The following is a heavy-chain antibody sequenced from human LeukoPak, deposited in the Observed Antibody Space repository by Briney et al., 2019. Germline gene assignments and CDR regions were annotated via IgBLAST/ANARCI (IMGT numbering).Heavy chain of an antibody. J-gene: IGHJ5*02. CDR2: INWNGGST. Sequence: GGSLRLSCAASGFTFGDYGMSWVRQAPGKGLEWVSGINWNGGSTGYADSVKGRFTISRDNAKNSLYLQLNSLRAEDTALYYCARDPPDNWNFEYNWFDPWGQGTLVTVSS. CDR3: ARDPPDNWNFEYNWFDP. V-gene: IGHV3-20*04. D-gene: IGHD1-1*01. CDR1: GFTFGDYG.